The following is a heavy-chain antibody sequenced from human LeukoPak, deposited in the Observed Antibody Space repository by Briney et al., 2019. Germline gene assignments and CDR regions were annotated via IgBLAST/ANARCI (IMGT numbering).Heavy chain of an antibody. V-gene: IGHV1-69*06. D-gene: IGHD5-18*01. Sequence: GASVKVSCKASGGTFSNYAIGWVRQAPGQGLEWMGGVIPIFSTANYAQKFQGRVTITADKSTSTAYMELNSLRSEDTAVYYCARESNGYSYGYFDYWGQGTLVTVSS. J-gene: IGHJ4*02. CDR3: ARESNGYSYGYFDY. CDR1: GGTFSNYA. CDR2: VIPIFSTA.